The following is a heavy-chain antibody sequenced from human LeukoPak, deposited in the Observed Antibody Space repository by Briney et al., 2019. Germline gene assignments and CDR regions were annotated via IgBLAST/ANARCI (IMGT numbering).Heavy chain of an antibody. Sequence: GGSLRLSCAASGFTFSSYSMNWVRQAPGKGLEWVSYISSSSSTIYYADSVKGRFTISRDNAKNSLYLQMNSLRAEDTAVYYCARAGRGLRYFDWLTYDYWGQGTLVTVSS. D-gene: IGHD3-9*01. CDR2: ISSSSSTI. J-gene: IGHJ4*02. V-gene: IGHV3-48*01. CDR3: ARAGRGLRYFDWLTYDY. CDR1: GFTFSSYS.